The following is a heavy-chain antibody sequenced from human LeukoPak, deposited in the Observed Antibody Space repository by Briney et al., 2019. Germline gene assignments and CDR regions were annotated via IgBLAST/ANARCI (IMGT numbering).Heavy chain of an antibody. CDR1: GGSISSYY. CDR2: IYYSGST. CDR3: ARLKRWELRDFDY. V-gene: IGHV4-59*08. J-gene: IGHJ4*02. D-gene: IGHD1-26*01. Sequence: SETLSLTCTVSGGSISSYYWSWIRQPPGKGLEWIGYIYYSGSTNYNPSLKSRVTISVDTSKNQFSLKLSSVTAADTAVYYCARLKRWELRDFDYWGQGTLVTVSS.